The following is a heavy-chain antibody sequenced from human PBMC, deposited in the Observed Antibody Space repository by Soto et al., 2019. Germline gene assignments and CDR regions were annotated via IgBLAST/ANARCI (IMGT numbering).Heavy chain of an antibody. J-gene: IGHJ6*02. D-gene: IGHD2-21*01. CDR1: GSTFSTYW. V-gene: IGHV5-51*01. CDR2: IYPDDSDT. Sequence: GECLKSSCQSSGSTFSTYWVAWVRQRPGKALEWLGLIYPDDSDTRYNPSFRGQVTISAEKSSSTIFLQWSSLKASDTATYYCARQSKDDSENCFLCPMHVWRQGTTDTVSS. CDR3: ARQSKDDSENCFLCPMHV.